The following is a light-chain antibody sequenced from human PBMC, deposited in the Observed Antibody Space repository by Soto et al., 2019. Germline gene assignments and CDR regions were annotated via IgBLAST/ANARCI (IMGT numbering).Light chain of an antibody. J-gene: IGKJ1*01. Sequence: IELTQSPSSLSASIGDIVTITCRASQSISSWLAWYQQKPGKAPKLLIYQASSLQSGVPSRFSGSGSETEFTLTISSLLPDDFATYFCQQYKSYFRTFGQGTKVDIK. CDR3: QQYKSYFRT. CDR1: QSISSW. V-gene: IGKV1-5*03. CDR2: QAS.